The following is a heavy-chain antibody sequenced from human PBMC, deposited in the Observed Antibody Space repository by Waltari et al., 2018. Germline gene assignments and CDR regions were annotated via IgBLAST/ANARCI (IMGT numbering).Heavy chain of an antibody. Sequence: QVQLQESGPGLVKPSETLSLTCTVSGGSVSSGSYYWSWIRQPPGKGLEWNGYIYYSGSTNYNPSLKSRVTISVDTSKNQFSLKLSSVTAADTAVYYCARDHTEYYDFWSGYYSNYYYYYGMDVWGQGTTVTVSS. CDR3: ARDHTEYYDFWSGYYSNYYYYYGMDV. D-gene: IGHD3-3*01. CDR2: IYYSGST. J-gene: IGHJ6*02. CDR1: GGSVSSGSYY. V-gene: IGHV4-61*01.